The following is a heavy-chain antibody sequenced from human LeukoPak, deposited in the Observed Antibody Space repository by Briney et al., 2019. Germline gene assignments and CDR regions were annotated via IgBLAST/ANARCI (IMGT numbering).Heavy chain of an antibody. CDR2: MSPDSGNT. V-gene: IGHV1-8*02. CDR3: ARDRVGVGGNGWEN. CDR1: GFTFTSSA. D-gene: IGHD6-19*01. Sequence: ASVKVSCKASGFTFTSSAMHWVRQAPGQGLEWMGWMSPDSGNTGYVQKFQGRVIMTRDTSISTAYMELSSLTSEDTAVYFCARDRVGVGGNGWENWGQGTLVTVSS. J-gene: IGHJ4*02.